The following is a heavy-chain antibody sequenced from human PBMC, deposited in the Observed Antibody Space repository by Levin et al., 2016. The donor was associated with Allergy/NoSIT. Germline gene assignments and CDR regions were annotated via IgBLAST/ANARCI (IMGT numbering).Heavy chain of an antibody. J-gene: IGHJ5*02. V-gene: IGHV1-18*01. Sequence: ASVKVSCKASGYTFTSYGISWVRQAPGQGLEWMGWISAYNGNTNYAQKLQGRVTMTTDTSTSTAYMELRSLRSDDTAVYYCARYNRIVGATNTNWFDPWGQGTLVTVSS. CDR1: GYTFTSYG. CDR2: ISAYNGNT. D-gene: IGHD1-26*01. CDR3: ARYNRIVGATNTNWFDP.